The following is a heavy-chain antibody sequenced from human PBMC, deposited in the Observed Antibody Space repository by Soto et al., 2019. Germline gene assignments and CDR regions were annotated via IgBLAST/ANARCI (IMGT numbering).Heavy chain of an antibody. CDR1: GFSLSTGGVG. CDR3: AHRNVEVVAESTNTFDY. CDR2: IYWDDDT. J-gene: IGHJ4*02. Sequence: QITLKESGPTLVNPTQTLTLTCTFSGFSLSTGGVGVGWIRQPPGKALEWLALIYWDDDTRYTPSLQNRLTITKTYYNQVVLTMTNMDPVDTATYYCAHRNVEVVAESTNTFDYWGQGTLVTVSS. D-gene: IGHD2-15*01. V-gene: IGHV2-5*02.